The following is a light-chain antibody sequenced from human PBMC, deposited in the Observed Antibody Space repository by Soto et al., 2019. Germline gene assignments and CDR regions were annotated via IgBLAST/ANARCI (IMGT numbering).Light chain of an antibody. CDR2: GAS. CDR1: QSVTSSD. V-gene: IGKV3-20*01. CDR3: QQYINWPRT. J-gene: IGKJ1*01. Sequence: EFVLTQSPCTLSLSPGERATLSCRASQSVTSSDLAWYQQKPGQAPRLLIYGASSRATGIPDRFSGSGSGTVFTLTISSLQSEDFAVYYCQQYINWPRTFGQGTKVDIK.